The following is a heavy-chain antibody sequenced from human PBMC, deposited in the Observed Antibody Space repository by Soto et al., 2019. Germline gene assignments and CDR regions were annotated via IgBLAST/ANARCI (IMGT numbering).Heavy chain of an antibody. J-gene: IGHJ3*02. CDR2: IYYSGST. V-gene: IGHV4-31*03. Sequence: SETLSLTCTVSGGSISSGCYYWSWIRPHPGKGLEWIGYIYYSGSTYYNPSLKSRVTISVDTSKNQFSLKLSSVTAADTAVYYCARDRGATAFDIWGQGTMDTVSS. D-gene: IGHD1-26*01. CDR1: GGSISSGCYY. CDR3: ARDRGATAFDI.